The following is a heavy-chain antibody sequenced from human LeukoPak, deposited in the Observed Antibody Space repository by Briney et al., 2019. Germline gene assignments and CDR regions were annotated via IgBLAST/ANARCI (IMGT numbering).Heavy chain of an antibody. Sequence: SETLSLTCTVSGGSISSYYWSWIRQPPGKGLDWIGYIYYNGSTNYNPSLKSRVTISVDTSKNQFYLKLSSVTAADTAVYYCAREGVTKYYFDYWGQGTLVTVSS. CDR2: IYYNGST. J-gene: IGHJ4*02. CDR1: GGSISSYY. V-gene: IGHV4-59*01. D-gene: IGHD4-11*01. CDR3: AREGVTKYYFDY.